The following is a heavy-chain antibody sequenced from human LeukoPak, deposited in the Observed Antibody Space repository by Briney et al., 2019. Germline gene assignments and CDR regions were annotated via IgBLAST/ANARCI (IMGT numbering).Heavy chain of an antibody. D-gene: IGHD3-3*01. V-gene: IGHV1-2*06. J-gene: IGHJ4*02. Sequence: ASVQISCQASGYTFTCYYMHWVRQAPGQGLEWMGRINPNNGGTNYAQKFQGRVTMTRDTSITTAYMELSSLRSDDTAVYYCGRDGDFWSGYYCDYWGQGTQVTVSS. CDR2: INPNNGGT. CDR3: GRDGDFWSGYYCDY. CDR1: GYTFTCYY.